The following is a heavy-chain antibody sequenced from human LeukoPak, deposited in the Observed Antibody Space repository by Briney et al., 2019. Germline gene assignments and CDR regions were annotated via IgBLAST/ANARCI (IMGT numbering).Heavy chain of an antibody. CDR3: ARDRAYSAFDY. V-gene: IGHV3-7*03. D-gene: IGHD1-26*01. J-gene: IGHJ4*02. CDR1: GFAFNNAW. CDR2: VNRDGSET. Sequence: GGSLRLSCAASGFAFNNAWMTWVRQVPGRGPEWVANVNRDGSETYYLDSVKGRFTISKDNAKNSLYLQMNSLRAEDTAIYYCARDRAYSAFDYWGQGTLVTVSS.